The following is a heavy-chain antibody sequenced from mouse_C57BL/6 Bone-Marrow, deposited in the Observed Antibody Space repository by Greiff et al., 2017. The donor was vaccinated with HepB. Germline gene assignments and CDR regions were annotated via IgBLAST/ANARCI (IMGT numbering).Heavy chain of an antibody. Sequence: VQLQQSGAELVRPGASVKLSCTASGFNIKDDYMHWVKQRPEQGLEWIGWIDPENGDTEYASKFQGKATITAHTSSNTAYLQLSSLTSEDTAVYYCTPKCYYGSSWFAYWGQGTLVTVSA. CDR3: TPKCYYGSSWFAY. J-gene: IGHJ3*01. CDR1: GFNIKDDY. D-gene: IGHD2-1*01. CDR2: IDPENGDT. V-gene: IGHV14-4*01.